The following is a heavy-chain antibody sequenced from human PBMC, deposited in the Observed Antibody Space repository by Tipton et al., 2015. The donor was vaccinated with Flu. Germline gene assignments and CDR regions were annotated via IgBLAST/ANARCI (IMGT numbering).Heavy chain of an antibody. D-gene: IGHD3-22*01. J-gene: IGHJ5*02. Sequence: TLSLTCTVSGDSISRRSYYWGWIRQPPGKGLEWIGNIYNSGSTYYNPSLKSRVTISIDTSKNQFSLRLYSVTAADTAVYYCAKTYFDSSDSPDRFDPWGQGTLVTVSS. CDR1: GDSISRRSYY. CDR2: IYNSGST. V-gene: IGHV4-39*07. CDR3: AKTYFDSSDSPDRFDP.